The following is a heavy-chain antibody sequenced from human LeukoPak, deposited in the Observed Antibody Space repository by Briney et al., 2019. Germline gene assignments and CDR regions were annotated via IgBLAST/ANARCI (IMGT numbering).Heavy chain of an antibody. CDR1: GYTFTSYG. CDR2: ISAYNGNT. J-gene: IGHJ6*03. V-gene: IGHV1-18*01. CDR3: ARVPITMVRGVIMMSGMDV. Sequence: ASVKVSCKASGYTFTSYGISWVRQAPGQGLEWMGWISAYNGNTNYAQKLQGRVTMTTDPSTRTAYLALRSLRSDDTAVYYCARVPITMVRGVIMMSGMDVWGKGTTVTVSS. D-gene: IGHD3-10*01.